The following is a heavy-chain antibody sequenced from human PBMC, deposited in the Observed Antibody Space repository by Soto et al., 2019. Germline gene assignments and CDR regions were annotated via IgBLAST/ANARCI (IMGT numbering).Heavy chain of an antibody. Sequence: SETLSLTCTVSGGSISSYYWSWIRQPPGKGLEWIGYIYYSGSTNYNPSLKSRVTISVDTSKNQFSLKLSSVTAADTAVYYCARERITMVRGDLNWFDPWGQGTLVTVS. CDR1: GGSISSYY. CDR3: ARERITMVRGDLNWFDP. CDR2: IYYSGST. D-gene: IGHD3-10*01. V-gene: IGHV4-59*01. J-gene: IGHJ5*02.